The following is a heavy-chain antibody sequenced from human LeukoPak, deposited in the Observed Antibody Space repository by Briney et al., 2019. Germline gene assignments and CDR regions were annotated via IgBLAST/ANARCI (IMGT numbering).Heavy chain of an antibody. Sequence: PSETLSLTCIVSGGSIRSSSYYWGWIRQPPGKGLEWIGSIYYSGSTYYNPSLKSRVTISVDTSKNQFSLKLTSVTAADTAVYYCARTLGDITAAGYVDYWGQGTLVTVSS. CDR2: IYYSGST. J-gene: IGHJ4*02. V-gene: IGHV4-39*01. D-gene: IGHD6-13*01. CDR1: GGSIRSSSYY. CDR3: ARTLGDITAAGYVDY.